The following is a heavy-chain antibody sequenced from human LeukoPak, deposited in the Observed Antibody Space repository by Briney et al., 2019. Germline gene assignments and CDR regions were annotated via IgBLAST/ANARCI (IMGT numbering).Heavy chain of an antibody. D-gene: IGHD3-22*01. V-gene: IGHV3-74*01. CDR1: GFTFSNYW. J-gene: IGHJ5*02. Sequence: GGPLRLSCAASGFTFSNYWMHWVRQAPGKGLVWVSRINSDGINTSYADSVKGRFTISRDNAKNTLNLQMNSLRAEDTAVYYCARDLGQYYDTSDNWFDPWGQGTLVTVSS. CDR3: ARDLGQYYDTSDNWFDP. CDR2: INSDGINT.